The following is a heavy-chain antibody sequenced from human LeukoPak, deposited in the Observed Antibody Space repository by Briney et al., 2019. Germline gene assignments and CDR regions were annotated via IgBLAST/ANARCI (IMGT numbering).Heavy chain of an antibody. CDR3: ARHLRGYSYGPFDY. V-gene: IGHV4-59*08. CDR2: IYYSGST. D-gene: IGHD5-18*01. CDR1: GGSISDYY. J-gene: IGHJ4*02. Sequence: SETLSLTCTVSGGSISDYYWSWIRQPPGKGLEWIGYIYYSGSTNYNSSLKSRVTISLDTSENQFSLKLSSVTAADTAVYYCARHLRGYSYGPFDYWGQGTLVTVSS.